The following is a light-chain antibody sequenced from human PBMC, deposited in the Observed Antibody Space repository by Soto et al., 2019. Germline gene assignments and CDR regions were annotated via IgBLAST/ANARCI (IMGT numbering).Light chain of an antibody. Sequence: QPVLTQPPSASGTPGQRVTISCSGSSSNIGSNTVNWYQQLPGTAPKLLIYSNNQRPSGVPDRFSGSKSGTSASLAIRGLQSGDEADYYCAAWDDSLNGRVFGGGTKLTVL. CDR2: SNN. CDR1: SSNIGSNT. V-gene: IGLV1-44*01. J-gene: IGLJ3*02. CDR3: AAWDDSLNGRV.